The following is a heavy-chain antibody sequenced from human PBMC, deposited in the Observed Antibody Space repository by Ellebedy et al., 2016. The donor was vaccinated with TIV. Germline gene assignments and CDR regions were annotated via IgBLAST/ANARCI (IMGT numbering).Heavy chain of an antibody. Sequence: AASVKVSCKASGYTFTGYYMHWVRQAPGQGLEWMGWINPNSGGTNYAQKFQGWVTMTRAKSISQAYMEMSRLRSDDTAVSYWASGGGGLEQLCFGAFDIWGQGTMVTVSS. J-gene: IGHJ3*02. D-gene: IGHD3-16*01. CDR2: INPNSGGT. CDR1: GYTFTGYY. V-gene: IGHV1-2*04. CDR3: ASGGGGLEQLCFGAFDI.